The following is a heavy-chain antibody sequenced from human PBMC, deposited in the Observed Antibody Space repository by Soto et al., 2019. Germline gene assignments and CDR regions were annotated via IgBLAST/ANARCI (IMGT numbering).Heavy chain of an antibody. CDR1: GGSISSGGYS. J-gene: IGHJ4*02. Sequence: SETLSLTCAVSGGSISSGGYSWSWIRQPPGKGLEWIGYIYHSGSTYYNPSLKSRVTISVDRSKNQFSLKLSSVTAADTAVYYCATLTTVPRRYYFDYWGQGTLVTVS. V-gene: IGHV4-30-2*01. CDR2: IYHSGST. CDR3: ATLTTVPRRYYFDY. D-gene: IGHD4-17*01.